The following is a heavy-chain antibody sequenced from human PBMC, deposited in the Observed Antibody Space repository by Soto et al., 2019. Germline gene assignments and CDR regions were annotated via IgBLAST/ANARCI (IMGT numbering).Heavy chain of an antibody. J-gene: IGHJ6*02. V-gene: IGHV1-18*01. CDR1: GYSFTSYG. CDR2: ISPYHGHT. Sequence: QVQLVQSAGAVQQPGASVKVSCKSSGYSFTSYGISWVRRAPGQGLEWMGWISPYHGHTQFVERFQGRVTMTTDTSKKTAYMELRNLRSDDTAHYYCARDLTIVPATHPRLENYGMDVWGQGTTVSGSS. D-gene: IGHD2-2*01. CDR3: ARDLTIVPATHPRLENYGMDV.